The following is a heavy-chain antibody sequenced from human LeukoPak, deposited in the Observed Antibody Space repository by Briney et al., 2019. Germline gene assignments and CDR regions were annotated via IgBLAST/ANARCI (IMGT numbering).Heavy chain of an antibody. J-gene: IGHJ4*02. Sequence: ASVKVSCKASGYTFISFDINWVRQATGQGLEWMGWMNPSNGNTGFAQKFQGRLTMTRDTSISTAYMELSSLRSEDTAVYFCARGSSEEMATIAYWGQGTLVTVSS. D-gene: IGHD5-24*01. CDR2: MNPSNGNT. V-gene: IGHV1-8*01. CDR1: GYTFISFD. CDR3: ARGSSEEMATIAY.